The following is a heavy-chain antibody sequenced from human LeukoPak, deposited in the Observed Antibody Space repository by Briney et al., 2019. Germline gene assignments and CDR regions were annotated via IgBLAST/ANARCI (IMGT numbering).Heavy chain of an antibody. Sequence: SETLSLTCSVSGDSISLSFYYWSWIRQPAGKGLEWIGRIYTSGSTNYNPSLKSRVTISVDTSKNQFSLKLSSVTAADTAVYYCARLGYCSSTSCYGDYYYYYMDVWGKGTTVTISS. J-gene: IGHJ6*03. CDR2: IYTSGST. CDR3: ARLGYCSSTSCYGDYYYYYMDV. D-gene: IGHD2-2*01. CDR1: GDSISLSFYY. V-gene: IGHV4-61*02.